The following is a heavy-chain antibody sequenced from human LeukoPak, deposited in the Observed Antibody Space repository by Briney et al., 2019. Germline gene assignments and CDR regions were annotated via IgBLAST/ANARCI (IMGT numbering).Heavy chain of an antibody. CDR3: ARGMLVAAIWFVP. CDR2: LKQEGNEE. Sequence: HAGEPLTLSCSASGFPLYNFWKICLPQPPGKTVEWLANLKQEGNEEYYVDSVKGRFTHSRGNADKSLNLPMDSLRAEDTAVYFCARGMLVAAIWFVPWGGGPLVSV. D-gene: IGHD2-21*02. J-gene: IGHJ5*02. CDR1: GFPLYNFW. V-gene: IGHV3-7*05.